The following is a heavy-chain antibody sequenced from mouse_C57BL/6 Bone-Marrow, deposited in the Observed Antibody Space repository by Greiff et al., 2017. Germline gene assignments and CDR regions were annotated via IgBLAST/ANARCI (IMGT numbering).Heavy chain of an antibody. J-gene: IGHJ1*03. V-gene: IGHV5-6*01. CDR1: GFTFSSYG. Sequence: EVKVVESGGDLVKPGGSLKLSCAASGFTFSSYGMSWVRQTPDKRLEWVATISSGGSYTYYPDSVKGRFTISRDNAKNTLYLQMSSLKSEDTAMYYCARNGSLLYWYFEVWGTGTTVTVSS. CDR2: ISSGGSYT. CDR3: ARNGSLLYWYFEV. D-gene: IGHD1-1*01.